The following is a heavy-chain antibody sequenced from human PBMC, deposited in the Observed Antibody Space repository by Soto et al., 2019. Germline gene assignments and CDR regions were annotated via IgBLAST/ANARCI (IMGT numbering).Heavy chain of an antibody. D-gene: IGHD3-10*01. CDR1: GGSISSSSYY. Sequence: SETLSLTCTVSGGSISSSSYYWGWIRQPPGKGLEWIGSIYYSGSTYYNPSLKSRVTISVDTSKNQFSLKTEDTAVYYCTRAPHSYYYGSGSYYRPGPFDYWGQGTLVTVSS. V-gene: IGHV4-39*07. J-gene: IGHJ4*02. CDR2: IYYSGST. CDR3: SYYYGSGSYYRPGPFDY.